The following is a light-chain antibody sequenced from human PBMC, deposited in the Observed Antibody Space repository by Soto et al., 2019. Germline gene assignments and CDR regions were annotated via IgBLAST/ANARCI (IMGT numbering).Light chain of an antibody. J-gene: IGKJ1*01. V-gene: IGKV3-20*01. CDR3: QQYGSSPPWT. CDR1: QSVSSSY. CDR2: GAS. Sequence: ELVLTQSPATLSLSPGERATLSFRASQSVSSSYLAWYQQKPGQAPRLLIYGASSRATGIPDRFSGSGSGTDFTLTISRLEPEDFAVYYCQQYGSSPPWTFGQGTKADIK.